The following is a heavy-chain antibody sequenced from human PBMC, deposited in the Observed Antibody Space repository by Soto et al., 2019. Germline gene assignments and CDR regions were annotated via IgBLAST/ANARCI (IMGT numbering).Heavy chain of an antibody. CDR2: TYYRSKWYN. CDR3: ASLFPYYESSDSYFDY. CDR1: GDSVSGNSAA. Sequence: SQTLSLTCAISGDSVSGNSAAWNWIRQSPSRGLEWLGRTYYRSKWYNDYAVSVKSRITVTPDTSKNQFSLHLNSVTPEDTAVYYCASLFPYYESSDSYFDYLGHGALITVS. V-gene: IGHV6-1*01. D-gene: IGHD3-22*01. J-gene: IGHJ4*01.